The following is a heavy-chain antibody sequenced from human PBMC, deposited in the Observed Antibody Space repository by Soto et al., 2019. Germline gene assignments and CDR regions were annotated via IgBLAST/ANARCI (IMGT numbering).Heavy chain of an antibody. CDR1: GYTFTSYG. Sequence: ASVKVSCKASGYTFTSYGISWVRQAPGQGLEWMGWISAYNGNTNYAQKLQGRVTMTTGTSTSTAYMELRSLRSDDTAVYYCATGYSSGWYALAGHMDVWGQGTTVTVSS. D-gene: IGHD6-19*01. V-gene: IGHV1-18*04. J-gene: IGHJ6*02. CDR2: ISAYNGNT. CDR3: ATGYSSGWYALAGHMDV.